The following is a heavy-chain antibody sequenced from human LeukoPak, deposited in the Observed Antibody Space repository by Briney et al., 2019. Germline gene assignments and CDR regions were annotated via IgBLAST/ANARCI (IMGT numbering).Heavy chain of an antibody. V-gene: IGHV3-7*01. CDR1: GFTFTNYW. Sequence: PGGSLRLSCAASGFTFTNYWMSWVPQAPGKGLEWVASIKQDASDKYYVDSVKGRFTISRDNAKNSLFLQMISLRAEDTALYYCVRDPVDYWGQGILVTVSS. J-gene: IGHJ4*02. CDR3: VRDPVDY. CDR2: IKQDASDK.